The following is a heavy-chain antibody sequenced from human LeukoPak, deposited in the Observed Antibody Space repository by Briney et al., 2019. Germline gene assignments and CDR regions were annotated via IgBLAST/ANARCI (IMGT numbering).Heavy chain of an antibody. CDR3: ARLERDYYDSSGYPDAFDI. J-gene: IGHJ3*02. CDR1: GYSFTSYW. D-gene: IGHD3-22*01. CDR2: IYPGDSDT. V-gene: IGHV5-51*01. Sequence: GESLKISCKGSGYSFTSYWIGWVRQMPGKGLEWMGIIYPGDSDTRYSPSFQGQVTISADKSISTAYLQWSSLKASDTAMYYCARLERDYYDSSGYPDAFDIWGQGTMVTVSS.